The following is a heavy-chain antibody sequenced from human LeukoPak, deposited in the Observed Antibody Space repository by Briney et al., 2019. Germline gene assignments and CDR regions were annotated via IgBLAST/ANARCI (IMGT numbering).Heavy chain of an antibody. CDR3: ASVVVAATPYYFDY. D-gene: IGHD2-15*01. Sequence: SETLSLTCAVYVGSFSGYYWSWIRQPPGKGLEWSGEINYSGSTNYNPSLKSRVTLSVDRSKYQFSLKLSSVTAADTAVYYCASVVVAATPYYFDYWGQGTLVTVSS. CDR2: INYSGST. CDR1: VGSFSGYY. J-gene: IGHJ4*02. V-gene: IGHV4-34*01.